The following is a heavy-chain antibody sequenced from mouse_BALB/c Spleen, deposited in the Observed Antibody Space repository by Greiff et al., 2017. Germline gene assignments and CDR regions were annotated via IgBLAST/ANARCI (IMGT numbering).Heavy chain of an antibody. J-gene: IGHJ1*01. Sequence: VQLQQSGPGLVAPSQSLSITCTVSGFSLTGYGVNWVRQPPGKGLEWLGMIWGDGSTDYNSALKSRLSISKDNSKSQVFLKMNSLQTDDTARYYCARGSPSYYYGSSYWYFDVWGAGTTVTVSS. CDR2: IWGDGST. CDR3: ARGSPSYYYGSSYWYFDV. D-gene: IGHD1-1*01. V-gene: IGHV2-6-7*01. CDR1: GFSLTGYG.